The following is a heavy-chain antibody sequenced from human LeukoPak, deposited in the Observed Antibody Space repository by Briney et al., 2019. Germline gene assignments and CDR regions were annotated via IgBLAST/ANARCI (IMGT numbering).Heavy chain of an antibody. CDR3: ARGSSGSTKRYYFDS. J-gene: IGHJ4*02. D-gene: IGHD6-19*01. Sequence: PSETLSLTCTVSGGSISGYYWNWVRQPADRGLEWIGRLYSSGDTYYNPSLKSRLTMSVDTSKNQFSLELRSVTAADTAVYYCARGSSGSTKRYYFDSWGQGALVTVPS. CDR1: GGSISGYY. CDR2: LYSSGDT. V-gene: IGHV4-4*07.